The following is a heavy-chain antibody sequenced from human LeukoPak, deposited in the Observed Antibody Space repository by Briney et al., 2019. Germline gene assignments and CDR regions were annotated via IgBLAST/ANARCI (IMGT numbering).Heavy chain of an antibody. D-gene: IGHD2-2*03. V-gene: IGHV3-30*18. J-gene: IGHJ6*02. CDR1: GFTFSSYG. CDR2: ISYDGSNK. Sequence: GGSLRLSCAASGFTFSSYGMHWVRQAPGKGLEWVAVISYDGSNKHYADSVKGRFTISRDNSKNTLYLQMNSLRAEDTAVYYCAKSTLDIVVVPAAMSRYYYGMDVWGQGTTVTVSS. CDR3: AKSTLDIVVVPAAMSRYYYGMDV.